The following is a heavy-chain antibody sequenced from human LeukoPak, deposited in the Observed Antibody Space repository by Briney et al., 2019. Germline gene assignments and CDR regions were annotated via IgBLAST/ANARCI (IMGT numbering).Heavy chain of an antibody. CDR1: GGSISSSSYY. CDR3: ASWVCGGDCPYFDY. V-gene: IGHV4-39*01. D-gene: IGHD2-21*02. J-gene: IGHJ4*02. Sequence: SETLSLTCTVSGGSISSSSYYWVWIRQPPGKGLEWIGSIYYSGSTYYNPSLKSRVTISVDTSKNQFSLKLSSVTAADTAVYYCASWVCGGDCPYFDYWGQGTLVTVSS. CDR2: IYYSGST.